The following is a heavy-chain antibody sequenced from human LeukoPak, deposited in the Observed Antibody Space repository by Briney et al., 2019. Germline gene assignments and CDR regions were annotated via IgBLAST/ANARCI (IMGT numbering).Heavy chain of an antibody. CDR1: GGSISSGSYY. J-gene: IGHJ4*02. CDR2: IYTSGST. CDR3: ARVGYSYGYSYFDY. V-gene: IGHV4-61*02. D-gene: IGHD5-18*01. Sequence: SETLSLTCTVSGGSISSGSYYWSWIRQPAGKGLEWIGRIYTSGSTNYNPSLKSRVTISVGTSKNQFSLKLSSVTAADTAVYYCARVGYSYGYSYFDYWGQGTLVTVSS.